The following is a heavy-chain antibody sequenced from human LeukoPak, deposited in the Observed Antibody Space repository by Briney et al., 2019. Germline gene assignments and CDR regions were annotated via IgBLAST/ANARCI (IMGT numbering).Heavy chain of an antibody. Sequence: SETLSLTCAVYGGSFSGYYWSWIRQPPGKGLEWIGEINHSGSTNYNPSLKSRVTVSVDTSKNQFSLKLSSVTAADTAVYYCARGSPGSGWYETDYWGQGTLVTVSS. CDR1: GGSFSGYY. CDR2: INHSGST. J-gene: IGHJ4*02. V-gene: IGHV4-34*01. CDR3: ARGSPGSGWYETDY. D-gene: IGHD6-19*01.